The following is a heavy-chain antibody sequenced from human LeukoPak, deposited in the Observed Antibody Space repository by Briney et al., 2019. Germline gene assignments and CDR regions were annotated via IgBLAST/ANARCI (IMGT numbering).Heavy chain of an antibody. V-gene: IGHV1-2*02. CDR2: INPNSGGT. J-gene: IGHJ4*02. Sequence: ASVTVSCKASGYTFTGYYMHWVRQAPGQGLEWMGWINPNSGGTNYAQKFQGRVTMTRDTSISTAYMELSRLRSDDTAVYYCARAGSGYSGYGYYWGQGTLVTVSS. CDR3: ARAGSGYSGYGYY. CDR1: GYTFTGYY. D-gene: IGHD5-12*01.